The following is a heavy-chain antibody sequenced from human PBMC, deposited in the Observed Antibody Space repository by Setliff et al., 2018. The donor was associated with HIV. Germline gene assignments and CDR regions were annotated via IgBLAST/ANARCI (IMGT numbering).Heavy chain of an antibody. D-gene: IGHD3-10*01. CDR1: GFTFSSYW. J-gene: IGHJ3*02. CDR2: INHDGSGT. V-gene: IGHV3-74*01. Sequence: GGSLRLSCGASGFTFSSYWMYWVRQVPGKGLVWVSRINHDGSGTDYAESVKGRFTISRDNAKNTVYLQMSSLRVEDTAVYYCARPWAYHYYASGRGAFDIGGQGTMVTVSS. CDR3: ARPWAYHYYASGRGAFDI.